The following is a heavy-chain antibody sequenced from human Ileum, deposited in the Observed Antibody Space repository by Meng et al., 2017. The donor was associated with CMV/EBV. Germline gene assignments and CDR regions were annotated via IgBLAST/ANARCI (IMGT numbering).Heavy chain of an antibody. CDR2: IFFSGNT. CDR1: GASISRGDYY. CDR3: ARFRIAALGNLFDP. Sequence: QGLLKESGPGLGKPSQPLSLSCTVSGASISRGDYYWSWIRQPPGKGLEWIGYIFFSGNTYYNPSLNNRVIISIDTPRNQFSLKVDSVTAADTAVYYCARFRIAALGNLFDPWGHGTLVTVSS. V-gene: IGHV4-30-4*08. D-gene: IGHD6-13*01. J-gene: IGHJ5*02.